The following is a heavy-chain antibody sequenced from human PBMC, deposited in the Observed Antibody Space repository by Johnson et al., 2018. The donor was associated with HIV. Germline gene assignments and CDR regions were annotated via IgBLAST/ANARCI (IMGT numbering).Heavy chain of an antibody. CDR1: GFTFSSYA. J-gene: IGHJ3*02. V-gene: IGHV3-30-3*01. CDR2: ISYDGSNK. D-gene: IGHD4-17*01. CDR3: ASYGGYWSSDAFDI. Sequence: QVQLVESGGGVVQPGRSLRLSCAASGFTFSSYAMHWVRQAPGKGLEWVAVISYDGSNKYYADSVKGRFTISRDNSKNTLYLQMNNLRAEDTAVYYCASYGGYWSSDAFDIWGQGTMVTVSS.